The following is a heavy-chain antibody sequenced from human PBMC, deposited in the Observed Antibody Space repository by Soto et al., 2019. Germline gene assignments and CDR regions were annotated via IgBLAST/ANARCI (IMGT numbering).Heavy chain of an antibody. Sequence: QVQLVQSGAEVKKPGASVKVSCKASGYTFTSYGISWVRQAPGQGLEWMGWISAYNGNTKYAQKPQXXVTMTTDASTSTAYMELRSLRSDDTAVYYCARDAAIGMNDYWGQGTLVTVSS. CDR1: GYTFTSYG. CDR2: ISAYNGNT. CDR3: ARDAAIGMNDY. J-gene: IGHJ4*02. V-gene: IGHV1-18*01. D-gene: IGHD1-20*01.